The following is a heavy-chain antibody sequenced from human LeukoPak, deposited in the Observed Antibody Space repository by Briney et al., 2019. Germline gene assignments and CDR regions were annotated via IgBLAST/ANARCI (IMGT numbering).Heavy chain of an antibody. Sequence: SETLSLTCTVSGGSISTFYWSWLRQPPGKGLEWIGYIFQTGHSNYNPSLKGRVTISVDASKNQLSLKLYSVTVADTAIYYCARHPFSDGFDFWGQGTMVTVSS. CDR2: IFQTGHS. CDR3: ARHPFSDGFDF. V-gene: IGHV4-59*08. J-gene: IGHJ3*01. CDR1: GGSISTFY.